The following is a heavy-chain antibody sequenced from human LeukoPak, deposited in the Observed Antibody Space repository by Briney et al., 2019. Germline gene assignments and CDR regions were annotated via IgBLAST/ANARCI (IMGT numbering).Heavy chain of an antibody. CDR2: IRSKSAGGTT. V-gene: IGHV3-15*01. CDR1: GFTLSDVW. D-gene: IGHD3-16*01. J-gene: IGHJ4*02. CDR3: TIFAVFGSPYGFDN. Sequence: PGGSLRLSCAASGFTLSDVWMSWVRQAPGKGLEWVGRIRSKSAGGTTDYAAPVKDRFTISRDDSQNTLFLQLDSLKTEDTAVYYCTIFAVFGSPYGFDNGGRETLVTVSS.